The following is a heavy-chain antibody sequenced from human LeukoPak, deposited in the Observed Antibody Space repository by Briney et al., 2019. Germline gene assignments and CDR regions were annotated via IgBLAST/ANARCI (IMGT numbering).Heavy chain of an antibody. J-gene: IGHJ4*02. V-gene: IGHV3-30*02. CDR1: GFTFSSHG. CDR3: VGDRDWGFDY. D-gene: IGHD3/OR15-3a*01. CDR2: IRSDGSSN. Sequence: GGSLRLSCAASGFTFSSHGMHWVRQAPGKGLEWVTFIRSDGSSNYYGDSVKGRFTLSRDNFKNTLSLQMNSLRAEDTAVYYCVGDRDWGFDYWGQGTLVTVSS.